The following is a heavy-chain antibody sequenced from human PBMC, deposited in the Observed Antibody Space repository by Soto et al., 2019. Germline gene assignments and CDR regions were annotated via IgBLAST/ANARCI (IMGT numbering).Heavy chain of an antibody. D-gene: IGHD1-26*01. CDR3: AKHSVSYNGKWDWFDS. V-gene: IGHV3-23*01. Sequence: DVQLLESGGGLVQPGGSLTLSCVASRFIFSDYAMNWVRQAPGKGLEWVSSIGGGNTDRYYADSVKGRFIISRDNSKNTMYLQMNSLSDDDTAVYYCAKHSVSYNGKWDWFDSWGQGTLVTVSS. CDR1: RFIFSDYA. J-gene: IGHJ5*01. CDR2: IGGGNTDR.